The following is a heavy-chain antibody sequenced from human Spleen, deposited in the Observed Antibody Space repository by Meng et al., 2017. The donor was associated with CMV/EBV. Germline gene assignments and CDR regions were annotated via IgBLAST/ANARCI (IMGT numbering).Heavy chain of an antibody. CDR2: ISSSSSTI. CDR1: GFTFSSYS. CDR3: ARGAGSAWPRPYFDS. V-gene: IGHV3-48*04. Sequence: GESLKISCAASGFTFSSYSMNWVRQAPGKGLEWVSYISSSSSTIYYADSVKGRFTISRDNAKNSLYLQMKSLTAEDTAVYYCARGAGSAWPRPYFDSWGQGTLVTVSS. D-gene: IGHD6-19*01. J-gene: IGHJ4*02.